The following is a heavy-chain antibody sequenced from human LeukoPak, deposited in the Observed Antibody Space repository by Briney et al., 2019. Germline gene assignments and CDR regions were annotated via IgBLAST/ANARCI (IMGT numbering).Heavy chain of an antibody. D-gene: IGHD2-21*01. V-gene: IGHV4-61*05. CDR3: ARHSVGSPHYFDY. Sequence: SETLSLTCSVSGGSISSGFYYWGWIRQHPGKGLEWIGYIYYSGSAHYNPSLTSRVTISVDTSKNQFSLRLTSVTAADTAVYYCARHSVGSPHYFDYWGQGTPVTVSS. CDR2: IYYSGSA. CDR1: GGSISSGFYY. J-gene: IGHJ4*02.